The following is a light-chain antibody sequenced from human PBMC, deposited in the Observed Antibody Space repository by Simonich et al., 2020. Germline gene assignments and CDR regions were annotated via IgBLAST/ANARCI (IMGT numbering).Light chain of an antibody. J-gene: IGLJ3*02. Sequence: NFMLTQPHSVSESPGKTVTISCTRSSGSIASNYVPWYQQRPGSAPTTVIYEDNQSPPGVPDRFSGSIDSSSNSASLTISGLKTEDEADYYCQSYDSSGWVFGGGTKLTVL. CDR3: QSYDSSGWV. CDR1: SGSIASNY. CDR2: EDN. V-gene: IGLV6-57*03.